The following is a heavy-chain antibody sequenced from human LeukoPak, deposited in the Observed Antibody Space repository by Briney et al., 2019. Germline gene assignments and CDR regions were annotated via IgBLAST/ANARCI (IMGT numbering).Heavy chain of an antibody. CDR3: AKKTPGIHPFDS. J-gene: IGHJ4*02. CDR2: VGTDSDT. D-gene: IGHD6-13*01. V-gene: IGHV3-23*01. Sequence: PGGSLRLSCAASGFTFRTSAFSWVRQSPGRGLERVSTVGTDSDTYYADSVKGRFTISRDNSKNTVYLQMTGLRADDTAVYYCAKKTPGIHPFDSWGQGTLVTVS. CDR1: GFTFRTSA.